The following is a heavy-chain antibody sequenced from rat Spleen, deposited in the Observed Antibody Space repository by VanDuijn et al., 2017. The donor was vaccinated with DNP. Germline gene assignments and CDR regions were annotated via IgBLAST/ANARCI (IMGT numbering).Heavy chain of an antibody. J-gene: IGHJ2*01. Sequence: AVQLVESGGGLVQPGKSLKLSCSASGFTFSSYGMHWIRQAPGKGLDWVAYISSSSGTVYADAVKERFTISRDNAKNTLYLQLNSLKSEDTAIYYCARRAAYSSPGNFDYWGQGVMVTVSS. V-gene: IGHV5-62*01. CDR2: ISSSSGT. D-gene: IGHD1-2*01. CDR3: ARRAAYSSPGNFDY. CDR1: GFTFSSYG.